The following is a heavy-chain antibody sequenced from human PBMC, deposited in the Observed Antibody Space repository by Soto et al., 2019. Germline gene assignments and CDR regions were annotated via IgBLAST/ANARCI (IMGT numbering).Heavy chain of an antibody. CDR2: IDHRGST. D-gene: IGHD1-1*01. V-gene: IGHV4-34*01. Sequence: SETLSLTCAVYGGSFRGYYWSWIRQPPGKGLEWIGEIDHRGSTNYNPSLKSRVTISVDTSKNQFSLKLSSVTAADTAIYYCARTGTYYGMDVWGQGTTVTVSS. J-gene: IGHJ6*02. CDR1: GGSFRGYY. CDR3: ARTGTYYGMDV.